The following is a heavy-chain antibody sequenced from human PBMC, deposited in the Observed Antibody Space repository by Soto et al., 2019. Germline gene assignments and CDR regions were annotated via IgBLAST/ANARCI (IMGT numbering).Heavy chain of an antibody. CDR2: ISYDGSNK. J-gene: IGHJ4*02. CDR3: AKDTPTYY. Sequence: QVQLVESGGGVVQPGRSLRLSCAASGFTFSSYGMHWVRQAPGKGLEWVAVISYDGSNKYYADSVKGRFTISRDNSKNTLYLQMNSLRAEDTAVYYCAKDTPTYYWGQGTLVTVSS. CDR1: GFTFSSYG. V-gene: IGHV3-30*18.